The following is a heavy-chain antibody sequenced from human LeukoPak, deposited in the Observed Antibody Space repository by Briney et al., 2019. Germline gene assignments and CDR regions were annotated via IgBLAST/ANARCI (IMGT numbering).Heavy chain of an antibody. CDR1: RFTFSSYS. Sequence: GGSLRLSCATSRFTFSSYSMNWVRQAPGKGLEWVSYISSSSSTIHYADSVKGRFTISGDNAKNSLYLQMNSLRDEDAAVYYCAREQQLSDWGQGTLVTVSS. V-gene: IGHV3-48*02. CDR3: AREQQLSD. CDR2: ISSSSSTI. J-gene: IGHJ4*02. D-gene: IGHD3-16*02.